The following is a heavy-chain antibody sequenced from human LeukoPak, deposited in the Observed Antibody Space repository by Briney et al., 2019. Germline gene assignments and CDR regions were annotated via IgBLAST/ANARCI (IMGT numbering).Heavy chain of an antibody. CDR3: AKRLGYCSDGSCYFPY. V-gene: IGHV3-23*01. CDR1: GFTFSSSA. Sequence: GGSLRLSCAASGFTFSSSAMSWVRQAPGKGLEWVSAISNNGGYTYYADSVQGRFAISRDNSKSTLCLQMNSLRAEDTAVYYCAKRLGYCSDGSCYFPYWGQGTLVTVSS. J-gene: IGHJ4*02. CDR2: ISNNGGYT. D-gene: IGHD2-15*01.